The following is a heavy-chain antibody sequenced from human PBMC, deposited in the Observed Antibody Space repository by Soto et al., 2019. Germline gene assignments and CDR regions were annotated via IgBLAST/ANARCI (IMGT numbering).Heavy chain of an antibody. CDR1: GGTFSSYA. CDR2: IIPIFGTA. V-gene: IGHV1-69*13. D-gene: IGHD2-8*01. J-gene: IGHJ3*02. CDR3: AIVGTIYDAFDI. Sequence: SVKVSCKASGGTFSSYAISWVRQAPGQGLEWMGGIIPIFGTANYAQKFQGRVTITADESTSTAYMELSSLRSEDTAVYYCAIVGTIYDAFDIWGQGTMVTVSS.